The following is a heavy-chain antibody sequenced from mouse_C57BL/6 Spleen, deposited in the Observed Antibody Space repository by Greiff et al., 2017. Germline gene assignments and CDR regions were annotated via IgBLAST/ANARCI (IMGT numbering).Heavy chain of an antibody. CDR1: GFNIKDYY. V-gene: IGHV14-2*01. CDR3: AQSITTVVGYFDY. J-gene: IGHJ2*01. Sequence: VQLKESGAELVKPGASVKLSCTASGFNIKDYYMHWVKQRTEQGLEWIGRIDPEDGETKYAPKFQGKATITADTSSNTAYLQLSSLTSEDTAVYYCAQSITTVVGYFDYWGQGTTLTVSS. CDR2: IDPEDGET. D-gene: IGHD1-1*01.